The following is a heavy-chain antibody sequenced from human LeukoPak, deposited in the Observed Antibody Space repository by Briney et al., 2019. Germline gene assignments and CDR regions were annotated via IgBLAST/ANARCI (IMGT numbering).Heavy chain of an antibody. J-gene: IGHJ4*02. Sequence: GGSLRLSCAASGFTFSSYAMHWVRQAPGKGLEWVAVISYDGSNKYYADSVKGRFTTSRDNSKNTLYLQMNSLRAEDTAVYYCARDLVAAGYFDYWGQETLVTVSS. D-gene: IGHD2-15*01. CDR3: ARDLVAAGYFDY. V-gene: IGHV3-30-3*01. CDR2: ISYDGSNK. CDR1: GFTFSSYA.